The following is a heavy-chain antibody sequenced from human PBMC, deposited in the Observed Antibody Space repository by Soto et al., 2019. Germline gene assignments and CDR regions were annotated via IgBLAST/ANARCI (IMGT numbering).Heavy chain of an antibody. V-gene: IGHV4-34*01. D-gene: IGHD3-10*01. CDR1: GGSFSGYY. CDR2: INHSGST. J-gene: IGHJ6*02. CDR3: ARDGNLVRGVSRYYYGMDV. Sequence: ASETLSLTCTVSGGSFSGYYWSWVRQPPGKGLEWIGEINHSGSTNYNPSLKSRVTISVDTSKNQFSLRAEDTAVYYCARDGNLVRGVSRYYYGMDVWGQGTTVTVSS.